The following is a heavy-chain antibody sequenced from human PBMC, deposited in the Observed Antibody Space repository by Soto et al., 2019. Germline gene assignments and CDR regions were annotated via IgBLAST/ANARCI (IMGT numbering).Heavy chain of an antibody. V-gene: IGHV3-21*01. Sequence: GGSLRLSCAASGFGFSRHSMNWVRQAPGKGLEWVSSISPTSEYIYHADSVKGRFTISRDNAKNSLYLQMDSLRADDTAVYYCARKSYYVDSGFYDYWGQGALVTVSS. CDR1: GFGFSRHS. CDR3: ARKSYYVDSGFYDY. D-gene: IGHD3-22*01. CDR2: ISPTSEYI. J-gene: IGHJ4*02.